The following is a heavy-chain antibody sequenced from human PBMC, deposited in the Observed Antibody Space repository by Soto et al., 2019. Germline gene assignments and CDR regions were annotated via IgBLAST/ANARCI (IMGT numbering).Heavy chain of an antibody. CDR3: ARDTRPENAPTGVFYDY. V-gene: IGHV1-69*13. CDR2: IIPIFGTA. Sequence: GASVKVSCKTSGYIFTAYSMHWVRQAPGQGLEWMGGIIPIFGTANYAQKFQGRVTITADESTSTAYMELSSLRSEDTAVYYCARDTRPENAPTGVFYDYWGQGTLVTVSS. J-gene: IGHJ4*02. CDR1: GYIFTAYS. D-gene: IGHD3-10*01.